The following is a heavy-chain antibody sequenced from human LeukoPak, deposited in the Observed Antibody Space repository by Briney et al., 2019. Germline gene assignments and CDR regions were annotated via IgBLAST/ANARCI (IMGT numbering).Heavy chain of an antibody. J-gene: IGHJ4*02. Sequence: GGSLRLSCAASGFTFSSYAMSWVRQAPGKGLEWVSAISGSGGSTYYADSVKGRFTISRDNSKNTLYLQMNSLRAEDTAVYYCARSGVVLNTTEDYWGQGTLVTVSS. CDR1: GFTFSSYA. CDR2: ISGSGGST. CDR3: ARSGVVLNTTEDY. D-gene: IGHD3-22*01. V-gene: IGHV3-23*01.